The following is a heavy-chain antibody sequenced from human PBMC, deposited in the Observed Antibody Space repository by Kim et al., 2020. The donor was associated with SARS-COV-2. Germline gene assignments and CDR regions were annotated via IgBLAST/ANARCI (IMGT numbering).Heavy chain of an antibody. CDR1: GFTFSDYY. CDR2: ISSSSSYT. Sequence: GGSLRLSCAASGFTFSDYYMSWIRQAPGKGLEWVSYISSSSSYTNYADSVKGRFTNSRDNAKNSLYLQMNSLRAEDTAVYYCARDQGFGVGTGFRWFDPWGQGTLVTVSS. J-gene: IGHJ5*02. V-gene: IGHV3-11*06. D-gene: IGHD3-10*01. CDR3: ARDQGFGVGTGFRWFDP.